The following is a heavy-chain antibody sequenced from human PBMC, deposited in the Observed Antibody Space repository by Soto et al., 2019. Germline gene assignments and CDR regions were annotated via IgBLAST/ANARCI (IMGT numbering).Heavy chain of an antibody. D-gene: IGHD5-12*01. CDR1: GGTFSSYT. V-gene: IGHV1-69*08. J-gene: IGHJ4*02. CDR2: IIPILGIA. Sequence: QVQLVQSGAEVKKPGSSVKVYCKASGGTFSSYTISWVRQAPGQGPEWMGRIIPILGIANYAQKFQGRVTITADKSTSTAYMELSSLRSEDTAVYYCAREDSGYDIDYWGQGTLVTVSS. CDR3: AREDSGYDIDY.